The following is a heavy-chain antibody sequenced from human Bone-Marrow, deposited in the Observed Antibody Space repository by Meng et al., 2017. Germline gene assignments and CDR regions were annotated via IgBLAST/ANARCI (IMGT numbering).Heavy chain of an antibody. CDR1: GYTLTELS. CDR3: ATDLQWELRPRIDY. CDR2: FDPEDGET. Sequence: QGQLGQSGAEVKKSGASVKVSCKVSGYTLTELSMHWVRQAPGKGLEWMGGFDPEDGETIYAQKFQGRVTMTEDTSTDTAYMELSSLRSEDTAVYYCATDLQWELRPRIDYWGQGTLVTVSS. V-gene: IGHV1-24*01. D-gene: IGHD1-26*01. J-gene: IGHJ4*02.